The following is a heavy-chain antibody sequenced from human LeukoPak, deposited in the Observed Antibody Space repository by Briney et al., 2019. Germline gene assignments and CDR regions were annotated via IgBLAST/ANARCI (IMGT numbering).Heavy chain of an antibody. CDR1: GYTFIGYY. CDR3: ARVRGIHYYFDY. CDR2: INTNSGGT. J-gene: IGHJ4*02. V-gene: IGHV1-2*06. Sequence: ASVKVSCKASGYTFIGYYINWVRQAPGQGIECMGRINTNSGGTNYAQKFQGRVTMTRDTSISTAYMELSRLRSDDTAVYYCARVRGIHYYFDYWGQGTLVTVSS.